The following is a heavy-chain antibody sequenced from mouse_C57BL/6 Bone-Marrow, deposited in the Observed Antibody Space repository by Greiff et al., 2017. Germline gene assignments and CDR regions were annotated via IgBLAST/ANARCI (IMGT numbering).Heavy chain of an antibody. V-gene: IGHV2-6-1*01. CDR1: GFSLTSYG. CDR3: ARHNYGFYAMDY. D-gene: IGHD1-1*01. Sequence: VKLVESGPGLVAPSQSLSITCTVSGFSLTSYGVHWVRQPPGKGLEWLVVIWSDGSTTYNSALKSRLSISKNDSKSPVILKMNSLQTDDAAMYDCARHNYGFYAMDYWGQGTSVTVSA. J-gene: IGHJ4*01. CDR2: IWSDGST.